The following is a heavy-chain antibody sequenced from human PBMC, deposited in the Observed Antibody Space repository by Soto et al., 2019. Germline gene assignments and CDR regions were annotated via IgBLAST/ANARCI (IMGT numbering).Heavy chain of an antibody. CDR2: ISYEGSNR. CDR3: ARGTYYYSSAPGRTIDY. Sequence: QVQLVESGGGVVQPGRSLRLSCSASGFTFTSHAMHWVRQAPGKGLEWMAVISYEGSNRFYADSVKGRFTISRDTSKNTLYLQMNNVRPEDTAAYYCARGTYYYSSAPGRTIDYWGQGTLVTVSS. D-gene: IGHD3-22*01. V-gene: IGHV3-30-3*01. CDR1: GFTFTSHA. J-gene: IGHJ4*02.